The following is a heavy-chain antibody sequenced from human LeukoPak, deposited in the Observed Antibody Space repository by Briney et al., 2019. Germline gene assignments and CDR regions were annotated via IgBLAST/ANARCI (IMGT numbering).Heavy chain of an antibody. Sequence: GGSLRLSCAASGFTFSSYWMHWVRQAPGKGLVWGSYIDTYGSDTNYADSVKGRFTISRDNAKNTLYLQMNSLRAEDTAVYYCVRGGSGNFFWGQGTQVTVSS. J-gene: IGHJ4*02. D-gene: IGHD3-22*01. CDR1: GFTFSSYW. V-gene: IGHV3-74*01. CDR3: VRGGSGNFF. CDR2: IDTYGSDT.